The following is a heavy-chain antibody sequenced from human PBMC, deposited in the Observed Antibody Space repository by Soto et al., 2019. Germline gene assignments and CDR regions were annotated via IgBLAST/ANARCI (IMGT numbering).Heavy chain of an antibody. V-gene: IGHV3-33*01. CDR2: IWYDGSNK. CDR3: ARGIWFGEYYYYYYMDV. Sequence: PGGSLRLSCAASGFTLSSYGMHWVRQAPGNGLEWVAVIWYDGSNKYYADSVKGRFTISRDNSKNTLYLQMNSLRAEDTAVYYCARGIWFGEYYYYYYMDVWGTGTTVTVSS. D-gene: IGHD3-10*01. CDR1: GFTLSSYG. J-gene: IGHJ6*03.